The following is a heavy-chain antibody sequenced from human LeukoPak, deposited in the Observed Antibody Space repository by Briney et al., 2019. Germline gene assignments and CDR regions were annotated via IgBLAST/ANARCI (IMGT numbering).Heavy chain of an antibody. D-gene: IGHD3-22*01. V-gene: IGHV4-4*02. J-gene: IGHJ4*02. CDR3: ARGGSGYSIDY. CDR1: GGSISSSNW. CDR2: IYHSGCT. Sequence: ASGTLSLTCAVSGGSISSSNWWSWVRQPPGKGLEWSGEIYHSGCTNYNPSLKRRATISVDKSKNQFSLKLSSVTAADTAVYYCARGGSGYSIDYWGQGTLVTVSS.